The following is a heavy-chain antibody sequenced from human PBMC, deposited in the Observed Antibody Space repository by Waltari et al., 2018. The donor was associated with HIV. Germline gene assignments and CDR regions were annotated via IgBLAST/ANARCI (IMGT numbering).Heavy chain of an antibody. CDR1: GYSLPELS. J-gene: IGHJ4*02. Sequence: QVQLVQSGAGVKKPGASVKVPFKVSGYSLPELSMHWVRQAPGKGFEWMGGCDPEEDETIYPQKFQGRVTRTEDTSTDTAHMVRSSLRWEDTAVYYCATEDPYTSGWDFDYWGQGTLVTVSS. CDR3: ATEDPYTSGWDFDY. CDR2: CDPEEDET. V-gene: IGHV1-24*01. D-gene: IGHD6-19*01.